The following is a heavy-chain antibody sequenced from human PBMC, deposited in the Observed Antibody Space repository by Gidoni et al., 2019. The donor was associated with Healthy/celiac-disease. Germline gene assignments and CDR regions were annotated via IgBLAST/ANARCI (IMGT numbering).Heavy chain of an antibody. CDR3: ARDPVREQQLVTGAFDI. J-gene: IGHJ3*02. CDR2: ISSSSSYI. Sequence: EVQLVESGGGLVKPGGSLRLSCAASGFTFSSYSMNWVRQAPGKGLEWVSSISSSSSYIYYADSVKGRFTSSRDNAKNSLYLQMNSLRAEDTAVYYCARDPVREQQLVTGAFDIWGQGTMVTVSS. D-gene: IGHD6-13*01. CDR1: GFTFSSYS. V-gene: IGHV3-21*01.